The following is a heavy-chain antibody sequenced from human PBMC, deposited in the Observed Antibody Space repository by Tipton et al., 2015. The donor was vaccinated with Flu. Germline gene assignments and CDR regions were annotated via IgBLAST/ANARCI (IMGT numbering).Heavy chain of an antibody. Sequence: QLVQSGAEVREPGASVRVSCKASGYIFTDYYMHWVRQAPGQGLEWMGWISGYNGYTNYAQKFQGRVTMTTDTSTSTAYMELRSLRSDDTAVYYCARTGDHEAFDIWGQGTMVTVSS. CDR2: ISGYNGYT. CDR1: GYIFTDYY. CDR3: ARTGDHEAFDI. D-gene: IGHD4-17*01. J-gene: IGHJ3*02. V-gene: IGHV1-18*04.